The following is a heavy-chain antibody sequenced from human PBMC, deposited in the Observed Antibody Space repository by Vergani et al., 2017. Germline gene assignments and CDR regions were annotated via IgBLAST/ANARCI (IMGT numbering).Heavy chain of an antibody. Sequence: QSGSYFNNPFSTIKISCKVSLYTFTYPYIHFLTQAPVKLLYFIWLVDPEDVETIYAEKFKGRVTIAADTSTDTAHLELSSLRSEDTAVYYCATPQTVTTGGMEVWGQGTTVIVSS. CDR2: VDPEDVET. CDR3: ATPQTVTTGGMEV. CDR1: LYTFTYPY. J-gene: IGHJ6*02. V-gene: IGHV1-69-2*01. D-gene: IGHD4-17*01.